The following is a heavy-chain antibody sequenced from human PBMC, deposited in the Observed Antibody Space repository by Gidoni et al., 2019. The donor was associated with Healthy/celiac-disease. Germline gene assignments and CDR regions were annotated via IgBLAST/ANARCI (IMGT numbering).Heavy chain of an antibody. V-gene: IGHV4-59*01. D-gene: IGHD1-26*01. CDR3: ARSQLEWGWFDP. CDR1: GGSISSYY. Sequence: QVQLQESGPGLVKPSETLSLTRTVSGGSISSYYWSWIRQPPGKGLEWIGYIYYSGSTNYNPSLKSRVTISVDTSKNQFSLKLSSVTAADTAVYYCARSQLEWGWFDPWGQGTLVTVSS. CDR2: IYYSGST. J-gene: IGHJ5*02.